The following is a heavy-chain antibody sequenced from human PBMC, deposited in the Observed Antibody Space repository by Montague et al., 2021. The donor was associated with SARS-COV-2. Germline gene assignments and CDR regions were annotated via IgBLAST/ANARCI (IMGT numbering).Heavy chain of an antibody. D-gene: IGHD3-3*01. Sequence: SETLSLTCTVSGVSISGYTYFWGWIRQPPGKGLEWIGSIYYSGXTXYXXXXKXRVTISVDTSKNQFSLKLSSVTAADTAVYYCARQASRGITIFGVVTASYDFDYWGQGTLVTVSS. CDR2: IYYSGXT. CDR3: ARQASRGITIFGVVTASYDFDY. V-gene: IGHV4-39*01. J-gene: IGHJ4*02. CDR1: GVSISGYTYF.